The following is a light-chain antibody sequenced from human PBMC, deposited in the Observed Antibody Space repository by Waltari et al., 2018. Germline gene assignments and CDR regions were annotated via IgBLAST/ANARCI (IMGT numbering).Light chain of an antibody. Sequence: QSVLTQPRSVSGSPGQSVTISCTGTNRDVGSDDSVSWYQQNAGKAPKLVIYDAVRRPSGGPYRFSGSKDGATASLTISGLQAEDEADYYCCSYAGNYKFVFGGGTKVTVL. J-gene: IGLJ2*01. V-gene: IGLV2-11*01. CDR3: CSYAGNYKFV. CDR2: DAV. CDR1: NRDVGSDDS.